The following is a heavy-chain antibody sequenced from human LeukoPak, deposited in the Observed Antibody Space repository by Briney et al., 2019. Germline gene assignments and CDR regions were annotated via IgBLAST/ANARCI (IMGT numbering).Heavy chain of an antibody. CDR2: ISAYNGNT. CDR1: GYTFTSYG. CDR3: ARDLFNHGYSYGYNWFDP. Sequence: ASVKVSCKASGYTFTSYGISWVRQAPGQGLEWMGWISAYNGNTNYAQKLQGRVTMTTDTSTSTAYMELSSLRSEDTAVYYCARDLFNHGYSYGYNWFDPWGQGTPVTVSS. V-gene: IGHV1-18*01. J-gene: IGHJ5*02. D-gene: IGHD5-18*01.